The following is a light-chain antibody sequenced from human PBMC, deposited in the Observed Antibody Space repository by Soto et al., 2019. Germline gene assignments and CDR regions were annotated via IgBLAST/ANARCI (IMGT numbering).Light chain of an antibody. CDR3: QQYNSYS. CDR2: DAS. CDR1: ESISSW. J-gene: IGKJ2*01. Sequence: DIQMTQSPSTLSASVGDRVTITCRASESISSWLAWYQQKPGKAPKLLIYDASSLESGVPSRFSGSGSGTEFTLTICSLQPDDYGTYYCQQYNSYSFRQGTKLEIK. V-gene: IGKV1-5*01.